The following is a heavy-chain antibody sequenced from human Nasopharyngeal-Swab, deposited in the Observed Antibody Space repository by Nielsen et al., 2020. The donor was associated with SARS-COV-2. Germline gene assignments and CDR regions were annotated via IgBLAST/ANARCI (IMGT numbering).Heavy chain of an antibody. CDR3: ARHYSSSWYNSLFRGGVDY. D-gene: IGHD6-13*01. J-gene: IGHJ4*02. V-gene: IGHV4-39*01. Sequence: GSLRLSCTVSGGSISSSTYYWGWIRQPPGRGLEWIGSIYYSGSTYYNPSLKSRVTISEDSSKNQFSLKLSSVTAADTAVYYCARHYSSSWYNSLFRGGVDYWGQGTLVTVSS. CDR2: IYYSGST. CDR1: GGSISSSTYY.